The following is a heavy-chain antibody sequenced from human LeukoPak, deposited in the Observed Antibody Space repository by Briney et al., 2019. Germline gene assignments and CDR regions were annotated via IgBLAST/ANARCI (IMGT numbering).Heavy chain of an antibody. J-gene: IGHJ3*02. V-gene: IGHV3-74*01. D-gene: IGHD5-12*01. CDR2: INTDGSST. CDR3: ARDYLCAFDI. Sequence: SGGSLRLSCAASGFTFSSYGMHWVRQGPGKGLVWVSRINTDGSSTSNADSVKGRFTISRDNAKNTLYLQMNCLRAEDTAVYYCARDYLCAFDIWGQGTMVTVSS. CDR1: GFTFSSYG.